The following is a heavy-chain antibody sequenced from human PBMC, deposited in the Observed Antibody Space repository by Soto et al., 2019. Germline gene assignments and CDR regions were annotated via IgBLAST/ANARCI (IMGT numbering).Heavy chain of an antibody. Sequence: QVQLVQSGAEVKKPGASVKVSCKASGYTFTSYGISWVRQAPGQGLEWMGWISAYNGNTNYAQKLQGRVTMTTDTSTSTAYMELRSLRSYDTAVYYCARDPSGYCSGGSCYSGLPYYYYYGMDVWGQGTTVTVSS. D-gene: IGHD2-15*01. CDR3: ARDPSGYCSGGSCYSGLPYYYYYGMDV. V-gene: IGHV1-18*01. J-gene: IGHJ6*02. CDR2: ISAYNGNT. CDR1: GYTFTSYG.